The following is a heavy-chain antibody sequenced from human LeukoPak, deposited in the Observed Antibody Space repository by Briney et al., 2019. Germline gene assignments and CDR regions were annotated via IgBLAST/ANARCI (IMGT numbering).Heavy chain of an antibody. CDR3: ARVDVLVVADPEGENYYYYMGV. CDR1: GYTFTGYY. D-gene: IGHD2-15*01. V-gene: IGHV1-2*02. CDR2: INPNSGGT. Sequence: ASVKVSCKASGYTFTGYYMHWVRQAPGQGLEWMGWINPNSGGTNYAQKFQGRVTMTRDTSISTAYMELSRLRSDDTAVYYCARVDVLVVADPEGENYYYYMGVWGKGTTVTISS. J-gene: IGHJ6*03.